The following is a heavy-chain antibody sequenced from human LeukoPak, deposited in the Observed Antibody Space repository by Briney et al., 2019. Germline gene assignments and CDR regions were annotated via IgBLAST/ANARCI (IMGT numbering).Heavy chain of an antibody. V-gene: IGHV3-7*01. CDR2: IKQDGSEK. J-gene: IGHJ6*02. CDR3: AREKVRGVNLYYYYGMDV. Sequence: GGSLRLSCAASGFTFSSYWMSWVRQAPGKGLEWVANIKQDGSEKYYVDSVKGRFTISRDNAKNSLYLQMNSLRAEDTAVYYCAREKVRGVNLYYYYGMDVWGQGTTVTVS. D-gene: IGHD3-10*01. CDR1: GFTFSSYW.